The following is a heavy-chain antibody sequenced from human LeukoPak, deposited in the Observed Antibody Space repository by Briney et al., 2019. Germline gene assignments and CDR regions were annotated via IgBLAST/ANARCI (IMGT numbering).Heavy chain of an antibody. CDR1: GGSISSGGYS. V-gene: IGHV4-30-2*01. CDR2: IYHSGST. D-gene: IGHD6-19*01. J-gene: IGHJ4*02. CDR3: ARRPAGTYGALDY. Sequence: PSETLSLTCAVSGGSISSGGYSWSWIRQPPGKGLEWIGYIYHSGSTYYNPSLKSRVTISVDRSKNQFSLKLSSVTAADTAVYYCARRPAGTYGALDYWGQGTLVTVSS.